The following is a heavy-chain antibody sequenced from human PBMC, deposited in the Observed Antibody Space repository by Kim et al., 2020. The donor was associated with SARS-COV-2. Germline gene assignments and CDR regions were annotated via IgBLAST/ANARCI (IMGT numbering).Heavy chain of an antibody. CDR1: GYTFTSYD. J-gene: IGHJ5*02. CDR2: MNPNSGNT. CDR3: ARGIYDILTGYGDWFDP. D-gene: IGHD3-9*01. Sequence: ASVKVSCKASGYTFTSYDINWVRQATGQGLEWMGWMNPNSGNTGYAQKFQGRVTMTRNTSISTAYMELSSLRSEDTAVYYCARGIYDILTGYGDWFDPWGQGTLVTVSS. V-gene: IGHV1-8*01.